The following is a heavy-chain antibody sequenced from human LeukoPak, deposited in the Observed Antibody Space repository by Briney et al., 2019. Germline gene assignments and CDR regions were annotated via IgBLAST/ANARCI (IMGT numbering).Heavy chain of an antibody. V-gene: IGHV3-23*01. CDR2: ISGSGGST. Sequence: GGSLRLSCAASGFTFGSYAMSWVRQAPGKGLEWVSAISGSGGSTYYADSVKGRFTISRDNSKNTLYLQMNSLRAEDTAVYYCARVAVYYYDSSGYYEEGFDYWGQGTLVTVSS. CDR3: ARVAVYYYDSSGYYEEGFDY. D-gene: IGHD3-22*01. J-gene: IGHJ4*02. CDR1: GFTFGSYA.